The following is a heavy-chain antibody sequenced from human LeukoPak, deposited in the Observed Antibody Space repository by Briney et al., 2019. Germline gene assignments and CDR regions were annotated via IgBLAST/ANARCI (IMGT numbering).Heavy chain of an antibody. V-gene: IGHV1-2*02. J-gene: IGHJ6*03. CDR1: GYTFTCYY. D-gene: IGHD4-11*01. CDR2: INPNTAGT. Sequence: GASVKVSCKASGYTFTCYYFHWGRQAPGQGLEWMGWINPNTAGTNYAQKFLGGVTLTWDTSISKAYMELNRLTSDDTAVYYCATSAGDYRAGHYYYMGVWGKGTSVTVSS. CDR3: ATSAGDYRAGHYYYMGV.